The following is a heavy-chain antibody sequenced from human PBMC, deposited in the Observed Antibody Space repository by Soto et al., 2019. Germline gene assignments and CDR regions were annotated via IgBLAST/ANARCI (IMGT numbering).Heavy chain of an antibody. CDR2: ISGSGTTA. CDR1: EVTFSSYA. V-gene: IGHV3-23*01. Sequence: PGGSLRLSCAASEVTFSSYAMSWVRQAPGKGLEWVSAISGSGTTAYYADSVKGRFTFSRDNSKKTMYLQMNSLRAEDTAVYYCAKTTDGWFSAFEIWGQGTMVTVSS. J-gene: IGHJ3*02. D-gene: IGHD6-19*01. CDR3: AKTTDGWFSAFEI.